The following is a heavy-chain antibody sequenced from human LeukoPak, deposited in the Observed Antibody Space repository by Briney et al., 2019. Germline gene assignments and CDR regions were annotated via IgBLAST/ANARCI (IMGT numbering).Heavy chain of an antibody. D-gene: IGHD6-19*01. CDR3: AKVIPTSLYSSAWYGRYAMDV. Sequence: GGSLRLSCAASGFTFKSYAMSWARQAPGKGLELVSVISGTGVDTHYSDSVRGRFSISRDNYKNTVYLQMNSLRAEDTALYYCAKVIPTSLYSSAWYGRYAMDVWGQGTTVTVSS. CDR1: GFTFKSYA. V-gene: IGHV3-23*01. CDR2: ISGTGVDT. J-gene: IGHJ6*02.